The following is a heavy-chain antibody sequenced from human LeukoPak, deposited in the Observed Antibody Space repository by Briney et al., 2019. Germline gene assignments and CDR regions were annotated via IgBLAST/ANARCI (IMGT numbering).Heavy chain of an antibody. CDR2: INPNSGGT. J-gene: IGHJ6*02. D-gene: IGHD3-3*01. V-gene: IGHV1-2*02. CDR1: GYTFTGYY. Sequence: ASVKVSCKASGYTFTGYYMHWVRQAPGQGLEWMGWINPNSGGTNYAQKFQGRVTMTRDTSISTAYMELSRLRSEDTAVYYCATDSRSGLYYYYGMDVWGQGTTVTVSS. CDR3: ATDSRSGLYYYYGMDV.